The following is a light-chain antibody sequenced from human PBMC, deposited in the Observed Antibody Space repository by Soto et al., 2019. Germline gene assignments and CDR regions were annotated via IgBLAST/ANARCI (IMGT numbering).Light chain of an antibody. Sequence: DIQMTQSPSSLSASVGDRVTITCRASQGISNYLAWYQQKPGKVPELLIYAASTLQSGVPSRFSGSGSGTXXXXTXXXLQXEDVATYYCHKYNHAPTFGGGTKVEIK. CDR2: AAS. CDR3: HKYNHAPT. V-gene: IGKV1-27*01. J-gene: IGKJ4*01. CDR1: QGISNY.